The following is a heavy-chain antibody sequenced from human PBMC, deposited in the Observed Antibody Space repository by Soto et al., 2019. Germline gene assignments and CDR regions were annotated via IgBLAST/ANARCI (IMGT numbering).Heavy chain of an antibody. V-gene: IGHV3-48*02. Sequence: EVQLVESGGNLVQPGGSLRLSCAASGFRFGIYSMNWVRQAPGKGLEWSAYITSDTKTIKYADSVKGRFTISRDNGKNSVYLHMNSLRDEDTAEYYCARSVEGHFDYWGQGTVVTVSA. CDR3: ARSVEGHFDY. CDR2: ITSDTKTI. CDR1: GFRFGIYS. D-gene: IGHD6-19*01. J-gene: IGHJ4*02.